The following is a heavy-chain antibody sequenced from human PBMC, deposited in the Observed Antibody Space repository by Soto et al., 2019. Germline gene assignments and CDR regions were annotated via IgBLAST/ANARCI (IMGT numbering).Heavy chain of an antibody. CDR3: ARGSYYYGSGSKKIFRHQKWFDS. V-gene: IGHV4-34*01. CDR2: INHSGST. CDR1: CGSFSGYY. Sequence: XEALSLXSPVYCGSFSGYYWSWIRQPPGKGLDWIGEINHSGSTNYNPSLKSRVTISVDTSKNQFSLKLSSVTAADTAVYYCARGSYYYGSGSKKIFRHQKWFDSWGQGTLVTVSS. J-gene: IGHJ5*01. D-gene: IGHD3-10*01.